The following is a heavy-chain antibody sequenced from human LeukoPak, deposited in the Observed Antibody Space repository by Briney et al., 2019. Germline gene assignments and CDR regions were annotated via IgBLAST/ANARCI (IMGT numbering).Heavy chain of an antibody. V-gene: IGHV3-23*01. CDR3: AKRVINNPFDN. Sequence: GGSLTLSSAASGPRFNDCTMDWVRHVPEKVLEWVAVISNDGTTYYIDSLKGRFTISRDNSKNTLYLQMNGLRAEDTAVYFCAKRVINNPFDNWGQGTLVTVSS. CDR1: GPRFNDCT. D-gene: IGHD2/OR15-2a*01. J-gene: IGHJ4*02. CDR2: ISNDGTT.